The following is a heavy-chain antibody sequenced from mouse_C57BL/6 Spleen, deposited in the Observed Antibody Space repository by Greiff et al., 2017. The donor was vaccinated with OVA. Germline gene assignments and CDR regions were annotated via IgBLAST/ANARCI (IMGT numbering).Heavy chain of an antibody. CDR1: GYSFTSYW. CDR3: AREGNNKYFDV. Sequence: QVQLQQPGAELVRPGSSVKLSCKASGYSFTSYWMDWVKQRPGQGLEWIGNIYPSDSETHYNQQFKDKATLTVDKSSSRDYRQLSSLTTEDSAVYYCAREGNNKYFDVGGTGTTVTDST. D-gene: IGHD2-1*01. J-gene: IGHJ1*03. CDR2: IYPSDSET. V-gene: IGHV1-61*01.